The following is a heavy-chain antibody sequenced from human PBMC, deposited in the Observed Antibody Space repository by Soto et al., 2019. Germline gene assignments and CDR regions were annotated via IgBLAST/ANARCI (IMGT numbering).Heavy chain of an antibody. V-gene: IGHV2-26*01. CDR1: GFSLSNARMG. CDR3: ARISAAINYHYYYMAV. J-gene: IGHJ6*03. D-gene: IGHD2-2*02. Sequence: ESGPTLVNPTETLTLTCTVSGFSLSNARMGVSWIRQPPGKALEWLAHIFSNDEKSYSTSLKSRLTISKDTSKSQVVLTMTNMDPVDTATYYCARISAAINYHYYYMAVWGKGTSVTVSS. CDR2: IFSNDEK.